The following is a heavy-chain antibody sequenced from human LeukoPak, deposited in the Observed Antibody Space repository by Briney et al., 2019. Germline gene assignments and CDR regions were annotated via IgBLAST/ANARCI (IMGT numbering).Heavy chain of an antibody. CDR1: GGSISSDSYY. CDR2: IYTSGST. Sequence: SQTLSLTCTVSGGSISSDSYYRSWIRQPAGKGLEWIGRIYTSGSTNYNPSLKSRVTISVDTSKNQFSLKLRSVTAADTAVYYCASHCSSTTCYTQRIIGKTYYYYPMDVWGQGTTVTVSS. J-gene: IGHJ6*02. V-gene: IGHV4-61*02. D-gene: IGHD2-2*02. CDR3: ASHCSSTTCYTQRIIGKTYYYYPMDV.